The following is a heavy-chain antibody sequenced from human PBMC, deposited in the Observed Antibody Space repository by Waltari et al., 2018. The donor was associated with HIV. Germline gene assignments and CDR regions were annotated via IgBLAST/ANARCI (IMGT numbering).Heavy chain of an antibody. J-gene: IGHJ5*02. D-gene: IGHD2-2*01. CDR1: GGSFSGYY. Sequence: QVQLQQWGAGLLKPSETLSLTCAVYGGSFSGYYWSWIRQPPGKGLEWIGEINHSGSTNYNPSLKSRVTISVDTSKNQFSLKLSSVTAADTAVYYCARTAIVVVPAAMVNWFDPWGQGTLVTVSS. V-gene: IGHV4-34*01. CDR2: INHSGST. CDR3: ARTAIVVVPAAMVNWFDP.